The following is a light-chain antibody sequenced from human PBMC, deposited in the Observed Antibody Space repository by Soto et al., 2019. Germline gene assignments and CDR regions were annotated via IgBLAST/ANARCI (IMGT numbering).Light chain of an antibody. CDR2: GVT. CDR3: SSFTSTRLYV. J-gene: IGLJ1*01. V-gene: IGLV2-14*03. CDR1: HNDIGTYDY. Sequence: QSALTQPTSVSGSPGQSITISCTGNHNDIGTYDYVSWYQQHPGRAPRLLIHGVTTRPSGISDRFSASKSGLTASLTISGLQPDDEADYYCSSFTSTRLYVFGPGTKVTVL.